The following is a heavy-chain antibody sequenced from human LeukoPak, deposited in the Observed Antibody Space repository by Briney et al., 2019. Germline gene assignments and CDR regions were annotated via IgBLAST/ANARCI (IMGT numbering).Heavy chain of an antibody. CDR3: ARGLYV. V-gene: IGHV4-34*01. J-gene: IGHJ6*02. CDR2: INHSGST. Sequence: SSETLSLTCAVYGGSFSGYYCSWLRQPPGKGLEWIGEINHSGSTNYNPSLKSRVTISVDTSKNQFSLKLSSVTAADTAVYYCARGLYVWGQGTTVTVSS. CDR1: GGSFSGYY.